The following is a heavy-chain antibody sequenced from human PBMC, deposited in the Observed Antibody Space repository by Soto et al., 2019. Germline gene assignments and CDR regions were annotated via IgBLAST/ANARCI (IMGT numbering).Heavy chain of an antibody. CDR3: AATGRSGTYYGAFHY. Sequence: QVQLVESGGGVVQPGRSLRLSCAASGFTFSTYGMHWVRQAPGKGLEWVAVVWYDGGNQYYADSVKGRFTISRDSSNNTLYLQRNSLRAEDTAVYYCAATGRSGTYYGAFHYWGQGTLVTVSS. CDR2: VWYDGGNQ. V-gene: IGHV3-33*01. CDR1: GFTFSTYG. J-gene: IGHJ4*02. D-gene: IGHD1-26*01.